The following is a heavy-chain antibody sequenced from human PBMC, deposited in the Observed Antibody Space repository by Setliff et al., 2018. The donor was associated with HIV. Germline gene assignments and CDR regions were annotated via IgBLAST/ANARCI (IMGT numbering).Heavy chain of an antibody. CDR2: LSLTRES. V-gene: IGHV4-59*08. Sequence: ASETLSLTCTVSGASISGSYWIWIQQPPGKGLEWIGYLSLTRESKNNPSLNSRVTTSIDTSKNQFSLDLRSVTAADTAVYYCARHYDSSGKGDYFDDWGRGILVTVS. J-gene: IGHJ4*02. D-gene: IGHD3-22*01. CDR3: ARHYDSSGKGDYFDD. CDR1: GASISGSY.